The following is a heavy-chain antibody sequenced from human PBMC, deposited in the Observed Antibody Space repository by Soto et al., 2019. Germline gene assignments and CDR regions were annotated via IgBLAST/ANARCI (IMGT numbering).Heavy chain of an antibody. D-gene: IGHD4-17*01. CDR1: GFSLTTGKMG. V-gene: IGHV2-26*01. Sequence: QVTLKESGPALVKPTETLTLTCTVSGFSLTTGKMGVSWIRQPPGKALEWLAHIFSDNERSYSTSLQGRLTISKDTSGSQGVLSMTNVDPVDTATYYCARMNVDSYQFYYAMDVWGQGTTVTVSS. CDR3: ARMNVDSYQFYYAMDV. CDR2: IFSDNER. J-gene: IGHJ6*02.